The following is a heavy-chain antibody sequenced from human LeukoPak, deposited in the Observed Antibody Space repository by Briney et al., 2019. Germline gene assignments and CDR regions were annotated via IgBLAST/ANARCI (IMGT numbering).Heavy chain of an antibody. Sequence: SETLSLTCAVSGGSISSSNWWSWVRQPPGKGLEWIGEIYHSGSTNYNPSLKSRVTISVDKSKNQFSLKLSSVTAADTAVYYCARLYYDILTGYSYYFDYWGQGTLVTVSS. CDR1: GGSISSSNW. V-gene: IGHV4-4*02. D-gene: IGHD3-9*01. CDR3: ARLYYDILTGYSYYFDY. J-gene: IGHJ4*02. CDR2: IYHSGST.